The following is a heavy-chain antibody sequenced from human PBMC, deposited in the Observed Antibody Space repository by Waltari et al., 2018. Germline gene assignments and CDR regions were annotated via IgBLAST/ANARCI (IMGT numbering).Heavy chain of an antibody. Sequence: EVQLVESGGGLVQPGGSLRLSCAASGFTFSSYWMHWVRQAPGKGLVWVSRVNSDGSSTSYADSVKGRFTISRDNAKNTLYLQMNSLRAEDTAVYYCARGAPHSSSGRYYFDYWGQGTLVTVSS. V-gene: IGHV3-74*01. D-gene: IGHD6-13*01. CDR1: GFTFSSYW. J-gene: IGHJ4*02. CDR3: ARGAPHSSSGRYYFDY. CDR2: VNSDGSST.